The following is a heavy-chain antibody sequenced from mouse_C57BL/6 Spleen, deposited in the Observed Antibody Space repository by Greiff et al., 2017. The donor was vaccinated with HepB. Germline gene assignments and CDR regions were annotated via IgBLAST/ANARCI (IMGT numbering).Heavy chain of an antibody. V-gene: IGHV1-55*01. Sequence: VQLQQSGAELVKPGASVKMSCKASGYTFTSYSITWVKQRPGQGLEWIGAIYPDSGGTTYNEKFKSKATLTVDTSSSTAYMQLSSLTSEDSAVYYCAREDDVYYYAMDYWGQGTSVTVSS. J-gene: IGHJ4*01. CDR2: IYPDSGGT. CDR3: AREDDVYYYAMDY. D-gene: IGHD2-12*01. CDR1: GYTFTSYS.